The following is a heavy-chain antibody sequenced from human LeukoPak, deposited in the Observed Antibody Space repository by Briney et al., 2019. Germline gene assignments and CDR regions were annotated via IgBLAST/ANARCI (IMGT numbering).Heavy chain of an antibody. CDR2: IVGSSTY. D-gene: IGHD6-13*01. V-gene: IGHV3-21*01. CDR3: ARIGAGSSRDY. CDR1: GSTFSNFA. Sequence: GGSLLLSGASSGSTFSNFAMTGVRQAPGKGLEWVSSIVGSSTYYAASLKGRFAISRDNAKNSLYLQMNSLRAEDTAVYYCARIGAGSSRDYWGQGTLVTVSS. J-gene: IGHJ4*02.